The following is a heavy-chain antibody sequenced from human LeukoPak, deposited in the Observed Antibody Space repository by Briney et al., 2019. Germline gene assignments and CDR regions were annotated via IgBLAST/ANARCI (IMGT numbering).Heavy chain of an antibody. CDR1: GFTFNNRA. D-gene: IGHD2-2*01. J-gene: IGHJ6*02. CDR3: PRGAYCSSTSCYRYYYYGMDV. V-gene: IGHV3-33*08. CDR2: IWYDGSNK. Sequence: GGSLRLSCAASGFTFNNRAFHWVRQAPGKGLEWVAVIWYDGSNKYYADSVKGRFTISRDNSKNTLYLQMNSLRAEDTAVYYCPRGAYCSSTSCYRYYYYGMDVWGQGTTVTVSS.